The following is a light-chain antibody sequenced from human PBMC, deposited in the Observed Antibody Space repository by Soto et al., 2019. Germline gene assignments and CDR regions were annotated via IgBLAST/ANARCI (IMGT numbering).Light chain of an antibody. CDR1: QSVSSSY. Sequence: EIVLTQSPGTLSLSPGERATLSCRASQSVSSSYLAWYQQKPGQAPRLLIYGASSRATGIPDRFSGSGSGTDFAVTISSLEPEDFAVYYWQEYGSSQLTVGGGTKVEIK. V-gene: IGKV3-20*01. J-gene: IGKJ4*02. CDR3: QEYGSSQLT. CDR2: GAS.